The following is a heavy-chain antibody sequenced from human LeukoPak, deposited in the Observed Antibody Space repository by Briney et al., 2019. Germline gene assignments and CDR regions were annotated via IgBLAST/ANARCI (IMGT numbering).Heavy chain of an antibody. D-gene: IGHD1-26*01. J-gene: IGHJ4*02. V-gene: IGHV4-59*01. CDR2: IYYSGST. CDR3: AREREAALDY. Sequence: SETLSLTCTVSGGSISSYYWSWIWEPPGKGLEWIGYIYYSGSTNYNPSLKSRVTISVDTSKNQFSLKLSSVTAADTAVYYCAREREAALDYWGQGTLVTVSS. CDR1: GGSISSYY.